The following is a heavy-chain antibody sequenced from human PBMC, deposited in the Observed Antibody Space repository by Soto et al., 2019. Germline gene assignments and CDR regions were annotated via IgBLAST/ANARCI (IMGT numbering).Heavy chain of an antibody. Sequence: GESLKISCAASGFTFSSYGMHWVRQAPGKGLEWVAVISYDGSNKYYADSVKGRFTISRDNSKNTLYLQMNSLRAEDTAVYYCAKEYYYDSSGEAYYFDYWGQGTLLTVSS. CDR2: ISYDGSNK. CDR3: AKEYYYDSSGEAYYFDY. CDR1: GFTFSSYG. J-gene: IGHJ4*02. D-gene: IGHD3-22*01. V-gene: IGHV3-30*18.